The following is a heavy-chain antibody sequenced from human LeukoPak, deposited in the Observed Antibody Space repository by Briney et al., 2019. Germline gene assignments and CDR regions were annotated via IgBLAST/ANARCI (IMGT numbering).Heavy chain of an antibody. CDR1: GGSISSYY. J-gene: IGHJ4*02. CDR2: IYYSGST. D-gene: IGHD6-13*01. CDR3: ARGYSSTPADY. V-gene: IGHV4-59*08. Sequence: SETLSFTCTVSGGSISSYYWSWIRQPPGKGLEWIGYIYYSGSTNYNPSPKSRVTISVDTSKNQFSLKLSSVTAADTAVYYCARGYSSTPADYWGQGTLVTVSS.